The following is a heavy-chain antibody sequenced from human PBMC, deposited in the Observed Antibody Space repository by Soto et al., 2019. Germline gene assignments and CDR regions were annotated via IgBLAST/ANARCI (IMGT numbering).Heavy chain of an antibody. CDR1: GFTFSSYG. CDR2: ISYDGSNK. J-gene: IGHJ4*02. V-gene: IGHV3-30*18. D-gene: IGHD5-12*01. CDR3: AKAAAEYSGYDYFYFDY. Sequence: QVQLVESGGGVVQPGRSLRLSCAASGFTFSSYGMHWVRQAPGKGLEWVAVISYDGSNKYYADSVKGRFTISRDNSKNTLYLQMNSLRAEDTAVYYCAKAAAEYSGYDYFYFDYWGQGTLVTVSS.